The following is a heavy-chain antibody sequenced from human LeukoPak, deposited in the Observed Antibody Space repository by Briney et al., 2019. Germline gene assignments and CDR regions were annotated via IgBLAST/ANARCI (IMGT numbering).Heavy chain of an antibody. CDR2: SYYSGST. J-gene: IGHJ4*02. Sequence: SETLSLTCTVSGGSISSSTSYWGWIRQPPGKGLEWIGSSYYSGSTYYNPSLKSRVTISVDTSKKQFSLKLSSVTAADTAVYYCARRDCGGDCYSGVKIDYWGQGTLVTVSS. D-gene: IGHD2-21*01. CDR1: GGSISSSTSY. V-gene: IGHV4-39*01. CDR3: ARRDCGGDCYSGVKIDY.